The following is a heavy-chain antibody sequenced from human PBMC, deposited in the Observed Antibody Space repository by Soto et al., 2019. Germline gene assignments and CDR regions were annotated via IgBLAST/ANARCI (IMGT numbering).Heavy chain of an antibody. Sequence: RLSCAASGFTFSSYGMHWVRQAPGKGLEWVAVISYDGSNKYYADPVKGRFTISRDNSKNTLYMQMNSLRAEDTAVYYCAKDLRRWVAAAGADYWGQGTLVTVSS. CDR1: GFTFSSYG. CDR3: AKDLRRWVAAAGADY. J-gene: IGHJ4*02. V-gene: IGHV3-30*18. D-gene: IGHD6-13*01. CDR2: ISYDGSNK.